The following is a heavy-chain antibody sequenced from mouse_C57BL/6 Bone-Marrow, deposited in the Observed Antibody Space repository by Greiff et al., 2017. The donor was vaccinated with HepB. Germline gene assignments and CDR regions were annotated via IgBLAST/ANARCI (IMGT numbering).Heavy chain of an antibody. V-gene: IGHV7-3*01. Sequence: EVKLMESGGGLVQPGGSLSLSCAASGFTFTDYYMSWVRQPPGKALEWLGFIRNKANGYTTEYSASVKGRFTISRDNSQSILYLQMNALRAEDSATYYCARYYDGSSYFDYWGQGTTLTVSS. CDR2: IRNKANGYTT. D-gene: IGHD1-1*01. CDR1: GFTFTDYY. J-gene: IGHJ2*01. CDR3: ARYYDGSSYFDY.